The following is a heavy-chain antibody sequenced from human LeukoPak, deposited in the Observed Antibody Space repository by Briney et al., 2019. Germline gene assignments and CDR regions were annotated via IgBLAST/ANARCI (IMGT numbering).Heavy chain of an antibody. V-gene: IGHV3-30*18. CDR3: AKDGRPEGMDV. CDR1: GFTFSSYG. CDR2: ISYDGSDK. J-gene: IGHJ6*02. Sequence: GGSLRLSCAASGFTFSSYGMHWVRQAPGKGLDWVAVISYDGSDKYYADSVKGRFTISRDNSKNTLYLQMNSLRTEDTAVYYCAKDGRPEGMDVWGQRTTVTVSS.